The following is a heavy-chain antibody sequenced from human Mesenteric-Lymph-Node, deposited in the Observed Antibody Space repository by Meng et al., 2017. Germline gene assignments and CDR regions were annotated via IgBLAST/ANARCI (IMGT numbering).Heavy chain of an antibody. CDR1: GFTFSNAW. CDR2: IKSKTDGGTT. CDR3: ARARITMIGDGMDV. J-gene: IGHJ6*02. V-gene: IGHV3-15*01. Sequence: GESLKISCAASGFTFSNAWMSWVRQAPGKGLEWVGRIKSKTDGGTTDYAAPVKGRFTISRDDSKNTLYLQMNSLKTEDTAVYYCARARITMIGDGMDVWGQGTTVTVSS. D-gene: IGHD3-22*01.